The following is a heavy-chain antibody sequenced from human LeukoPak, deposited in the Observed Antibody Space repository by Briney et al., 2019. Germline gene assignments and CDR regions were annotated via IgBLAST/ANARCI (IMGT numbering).Heavy chain of an antibody. Sequence: GGSLRLSCAASGFTFSSYSMNWVRQAPGKGLEWVSSITSNSSYIYYADSVKGRFTISRDNAKNSLYLQMNSLRAEDTAVYYCARRISGSKFFDYWGQGTLVTVSS. CDR3: ARRISGSKFFDY. CDR1: GFTFSSYS. D-gene: IGHD1-26*01. J-gene: IGHJ4*02. CDR2: ITSNSSYI. V-gene: IGHV3-21*01.